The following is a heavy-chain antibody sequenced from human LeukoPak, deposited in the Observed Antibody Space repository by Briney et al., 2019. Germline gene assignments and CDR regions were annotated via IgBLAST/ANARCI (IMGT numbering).Heavy chain of an antibody. CDR2: IYHSGSP. J-gene: IGHJ4*02. V-gene: IGHV4-4*02. CDR3: ARVNINNWHSCNY. D-gene: IGHD1-1*01. CDR1: GGSISSNNW. Sequence: SETLSLTCAVSGGSISSNNWWGWVRQPPGKGLEWIGEIYHSGSPNYNPSLKSRVTISVDKSRNHFSLNLSSVTAADTAVYYCARVNINNWHSCNYWGQGTLVTVSS.